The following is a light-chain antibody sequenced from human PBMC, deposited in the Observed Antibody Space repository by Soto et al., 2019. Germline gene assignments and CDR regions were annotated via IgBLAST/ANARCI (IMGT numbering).Light chain of an antibody. J-gene: IGKJ1*01. CDR1: QSISSY. V-gene: IGKV1-39*01. CDR3: QQSYSTPPT. CDR2: AAS. Sequence: DIHITQSPSSLSASVGYRVTITCRASQSISSYLNWYQQKPGKAPKLLIYAASSLQSGVPSRFSGSGSGTDFTLTISSLQPEDFATYYCQQSYSTPPTFGQGTKVDIK.